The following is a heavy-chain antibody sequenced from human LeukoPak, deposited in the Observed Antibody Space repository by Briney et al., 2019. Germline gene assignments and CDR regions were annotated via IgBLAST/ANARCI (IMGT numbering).Heavy chain of an antibody. CDR2: ISPNSGGT. V-gene: IGHV1-2*02. Sequence: ASVKVSCKASGYTFTSYSITWVRQAPGQGLEWMGWISPNSGGTNYAQKFQGRVTMTRDTSITTAYMELSSLISDDTAVYYCARDSCSLSSCPFFGYWGQGILVTVSS. CDR3: ARDSCSLSSCPFFGY. J-gene: IGHJ4*02. D-gene: IGHD2-2*01. CDR1: GYTFTSYS.